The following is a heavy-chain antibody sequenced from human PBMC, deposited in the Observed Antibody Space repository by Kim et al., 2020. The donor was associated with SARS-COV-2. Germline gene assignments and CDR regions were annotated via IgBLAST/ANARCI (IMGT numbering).Heavy chain of an antibody. J-gene: IGHJ6*01. D-gene: IGHD2-15*01. V-gene: IGHV3-30-3*01. CDR1: GFTFSSYS. CDR3: VSGWLGLRDYSTAMDV. CDR2: ISYDGSKK. Sequence: GGSLRLSCAASGFTFSSYSMHWVRQAPGKGLEWVAGISYDGSKKYYADSVKGRFIISRDNSKNTLYLQVNSLRAEDTAVYYCVSGWLGLRDYSTAMDV.